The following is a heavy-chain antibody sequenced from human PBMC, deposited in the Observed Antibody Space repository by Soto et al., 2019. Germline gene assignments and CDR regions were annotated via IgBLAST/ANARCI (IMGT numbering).Heavy chain of an antibody. CDR2: INHSGST. CDR1: GGSFSGYY. Sequence: PSETLSLTCAVYGGSFSGYYWSWIRQPPGKGLEWIGEINHSGSTNYNPSLKSRVTISVDTSKNQFSLKLSSVTAADTAVYYCARGNRGSSWSYYYYYGMDVWGQGTTVTVSS. V-gene: IGHV4-34*01. CDR3: ARGNRGSSWSYYYYYGMDV. J-gene: IGHJ6*02. D-gene: IGHD6-13*01.